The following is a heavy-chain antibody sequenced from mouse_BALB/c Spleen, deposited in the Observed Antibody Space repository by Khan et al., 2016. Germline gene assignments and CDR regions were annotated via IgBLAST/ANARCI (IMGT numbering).Heavy chain of an antibody. D-gene: IGHD2-1*01. J-gene: IGHJ3*01. Sequence: VQLKQSGAELVRSGASVKLSCTASGLNIKDFYMHWVKQRPEQGLEWIGWIDPDNGDTEYDPNFQGKATMTADTSSNTAYLHLSSLTSEDTAVYYGAVYGNIVAWFAYWGQGTLVTVAA. CDR2: IDPDNGDT. CDR1: GLNIKDFY. CDR3: AVYGNIVAWFAY. V-gene: IGHV14-4*02.